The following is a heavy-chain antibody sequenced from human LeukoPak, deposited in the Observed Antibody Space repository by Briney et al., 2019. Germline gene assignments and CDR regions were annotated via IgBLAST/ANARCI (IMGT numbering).Heavy chain of an antibody. CDR1: GFTFSNYW. CDR3: ARSGSGFDY. V-gene: IGHV3-74*01. Sequence: GSLRLSCAASGFTFSNYWMHWVRQAPGKGLVWVSRINSDGSITTYADSVEGRFTISRDNAENMLYLQMNSLRAEDTAVYYCARSGSGFDYWGQGTLVTVSS. D-gene: IGHD3-10*01. J-gene: IGHJ4*02. CDR2: INSDGSIT.